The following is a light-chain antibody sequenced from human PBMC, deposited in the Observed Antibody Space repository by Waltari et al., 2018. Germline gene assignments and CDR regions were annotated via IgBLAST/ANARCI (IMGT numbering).Light chain of an antibody. CDR1: QSVKNN. J-gene: IGKJ4*01. V-gene: IGKV1-5*03. CDR2: KAA. CDR3: QEYDSLPVT. Sequence: DIQMTQSPSTLSASVGDRVTITCRPSQSVKNNLAGYQQKAGKAPKVVIHKAASLEGGVPSRFSGSGYGTEFTLTISSLQPDDVATYYCQEYDSLPVTFGGGTKVEIK.